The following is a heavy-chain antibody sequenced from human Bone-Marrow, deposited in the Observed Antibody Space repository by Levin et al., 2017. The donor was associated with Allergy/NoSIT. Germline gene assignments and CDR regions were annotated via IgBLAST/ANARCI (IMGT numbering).Heavy chain of an antibody. Sequence: GESLRISCAASGFTFSSYGMHWVRQAPGKGLEWVAVISYDGSNKYYADSVKGRFTISRDNSKNTLYLQMNSLRAEDTAVYYCAKGGYSYGYCAFDIWGQGTMVTVSS. CDR3: AKGGYSYGYCAFDI. CDR1: GFTFSSYG. V-gene: IGHV3-30*18. CDR2: ISYDGSNK. J-gene: IGHJ3*02. D-gene: IGHD5-18*01.